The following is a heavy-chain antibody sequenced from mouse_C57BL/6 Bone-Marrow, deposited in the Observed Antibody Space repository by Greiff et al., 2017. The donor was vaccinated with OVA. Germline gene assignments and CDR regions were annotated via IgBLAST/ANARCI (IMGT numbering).Heavy chain of an antibody. D-gene: IGHD1-1*01. J-gene: IGHJ4*01. Sequence: QVTLKESGPGILQPSQTLSLTCSFSGFSLSTSNMGIGWIRQPSGKGLEWLAHIRWNDDKYYNPSLKSRLTISKDTSNNQVFLKSTSVDTADTATYDCAQISGSSYYWGQGTSVTVSS. CDR1: GFSLSTSNMG. CDR2: IRWNDDK. CDR3: AQISGSSYY. V-gene: IGHV8-5*01.